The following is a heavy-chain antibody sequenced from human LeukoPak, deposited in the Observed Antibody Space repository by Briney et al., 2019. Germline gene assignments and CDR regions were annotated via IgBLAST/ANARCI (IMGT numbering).Heavy chain of an antibody. CDR2: IKSESDGGTR. CDR1: GFTFSKAW. V-gene: IGHV3-15*07. Sequence: PGGSLRLPCVVSGFTFSKAWMNWVRQAPGKGPDWVGRIKSESDGGTRDYAAPVKGRFIISRDDSKNTLYLQMNSLKTEDTAIYYCTTDGEYYYGSAIDYWGQGTLVTVSS. CDR3: TTDGEYYYGSAIDY. D-gene: IGHD3-10*01. J-gene: IGHJ4*02.